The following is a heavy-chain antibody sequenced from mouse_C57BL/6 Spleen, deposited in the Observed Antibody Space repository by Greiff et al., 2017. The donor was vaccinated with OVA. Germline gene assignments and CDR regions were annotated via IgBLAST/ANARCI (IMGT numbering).Heavy chain of an antibody. J-gene: IGHJ3*01. CDR1: GYTFTSYW. CDR2: IDPSDSYT. D-gene: IGHD1-1*01. Sequence: QQSCKASGYTFTSYWMQWVKQRPGQGLEWIGEIDPSDSYTNYNQKFKGKATLTVDTSSSTAYMQLSSLTSEDSAVYYCARSITTVVNPWFAYWGQGTLVTVSA. V-gene: IGHV1-50*01. CDR3: ARSITTVVNPWFAY.